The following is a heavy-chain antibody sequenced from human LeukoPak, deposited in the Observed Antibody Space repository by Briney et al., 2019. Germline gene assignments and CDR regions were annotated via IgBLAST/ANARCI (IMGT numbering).Heavy chain of an antibody. CDR2: TKQDGSEK. Sequence: GGSLRLSCVASGFTFSHYWMAWVRQAPGKGLEWVANTKQDGSEKYYADSVKGRFTISRDNSKNTLYLQMNSLRAEDTAVYYCAKDKYYYGSGAGDYWGQGTLVTVSS. V-gene: IGHV3-7*01. D-gene: IGHD3-10*01. J-gene: IGHJ4*02. CDR1: GFTFSHYW. CDR3: AKDKYYYGSGAGDY.